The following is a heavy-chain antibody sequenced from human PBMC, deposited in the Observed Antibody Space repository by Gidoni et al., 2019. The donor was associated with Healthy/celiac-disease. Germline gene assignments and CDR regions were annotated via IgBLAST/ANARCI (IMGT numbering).Heavy chain of an antibody. D-gene: IGHD5-12*01. Sequence: QVQLQQWGAGLLKPSETLSLTCAVYGGSFSGYYWSWIRQPPGKGREWIGEINHSGSTNYNPSLKSRVTISVDTSKNQFSLKLSSVTAADTAVYYCARRGRWLQLHGGAFDIWGQGTMVTVSS. CDR3: ARRGRWLQLHGGAFDI. CDR1: GGSFSGYY. V-gene: IGHV4-34*01. CDR2: INHSGST. J-gene: IGHJ3*02.